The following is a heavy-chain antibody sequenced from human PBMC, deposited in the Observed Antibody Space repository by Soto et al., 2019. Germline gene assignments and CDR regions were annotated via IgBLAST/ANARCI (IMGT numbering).Heavy chain of an antibody. CDR2: INHSGST. CDR1: GGSFSGYY. CDR3: ARGRIVVVPAAGGYYYYYMDG. J-gene: IGHJ6*03. Sequence: SETLSLTCAVYGGSFSGYYWSWILQPPGKGLEWFGEINHSGSTNYNPSLKSRVTISVDTSKNQFSLKLSSVTAADTAVYYCARGRIVVVPAAGGYYYYYMDGWGKGTTVTVSS. V-gene: IGHV4-34*01. D-gene: IGHD2-2*01.